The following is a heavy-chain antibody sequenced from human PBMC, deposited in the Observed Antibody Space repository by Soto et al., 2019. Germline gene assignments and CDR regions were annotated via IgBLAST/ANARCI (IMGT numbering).Heavy chain of an antibody. CDR3: ARYRREAVAGYTLDN. CDR1: NGSLSSNY. CDR2: VYNSGST. D-gene: IGHD6-13*01. Sequence: SETLSLTCTVSNGSLSSNYWSWIRQSPGKGLEWIGYVYNSGSTNYNPSLKSRVTISEDTSKSQFSLKVNSMTAADTAVYYCARYRREAVAGYTLDNWGQGILVTVSS. J-gene: IGHJ4*02. V-gene: IGHV4-59*01.